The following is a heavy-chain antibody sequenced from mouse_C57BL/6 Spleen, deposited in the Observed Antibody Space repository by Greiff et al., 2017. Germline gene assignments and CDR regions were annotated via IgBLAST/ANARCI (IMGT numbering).Heavy chain of an antibody. D-gene: IGHD1-1*01. CDR1: GYTFTSYW. V-gene: IGHV1-59*01. CDR2: IDPSDSYT. Sequence: VQPQQSGAELVRPGTSVKLSCKASGYTFTSYWMHWVKQRPGQGLEWIGVIDPSDSYTNYNQKFKGKTTLTVDTSSSTAYMQLSSLTSEDSAVYYCARRGVVAHYAMDYWGQGTSVTVSS. CDR3: ARRGVVAHYAMDY. J-gene: IGHJ4*01.